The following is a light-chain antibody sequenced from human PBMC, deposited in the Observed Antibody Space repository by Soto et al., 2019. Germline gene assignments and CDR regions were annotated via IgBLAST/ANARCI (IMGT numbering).Light chain of an antibody. CDR1: QSVDRY. V-gene: IGKV3-11*01. Sequence: EVVLTQSPDTVSLSPGETATLSSRASQSVDRYVAWYQQKLGQAPSLLIHDAYTRATGVGARFTGSGSATDFCLTITSLEPDDFAVYYCQQRGKWPSTLGPRTTVEMK. CDR2: DAY. CDR3: QQRGKWPST. J-gene: IGKJ2*01.